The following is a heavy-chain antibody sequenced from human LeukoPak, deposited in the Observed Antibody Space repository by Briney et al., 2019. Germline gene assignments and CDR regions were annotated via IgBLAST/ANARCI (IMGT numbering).Heavy chain of an antibody. CDR3: ARDSRSVTYYDFWSGYYEFDP. CDR2: IIPIFGTA. D-gene: IGHD3-3*01. J-gene: IGHJ5*02. CDR1: GGTFSSYA. Sequence: ASVKVSCKASGGTFSSYAISWVRQAPGQGLEWMGGIIPIFGTANYAQQFQGRVTITADESTSTAYMELSSLRSEDTAVYYCARDSRSVTYYDFWSGYYEFDPWGQGTLVTVSS. V-gene: IGHV1-69*13.